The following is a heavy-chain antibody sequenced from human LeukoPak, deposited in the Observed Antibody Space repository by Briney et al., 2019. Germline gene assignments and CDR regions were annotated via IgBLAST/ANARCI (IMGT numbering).Heavy chain of an antibody. Sequence: SETLSLTCAVYGGSFSGYYWSWIRQPPGKGLEWIGEINHSGSTNYNPSLKSRVTISVYTSKNQFSLKLRSVTAADTAVYYCARGPTATYYGSGRYYGVDYWGQGTLVTVSS. J-gene: IGHJ4*02. CDR2: INHSGST. D-gene: IGHD3-10*01. CDR1: GGSFSGYY. V-gene: IGHV4-34*01. CDR3: ARGPTATYYGSGRYYGVDY.